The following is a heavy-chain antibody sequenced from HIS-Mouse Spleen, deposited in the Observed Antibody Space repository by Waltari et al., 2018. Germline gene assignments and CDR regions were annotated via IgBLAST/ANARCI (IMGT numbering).Heavy chain of an antibody. CDR2: ISYDGSNK. J-gene: IGHJ4*02. V-gene: IGHV3-30*18. CDR1: GFTFSSDG. CDR3: AKDKHHAFDY. Sequence: QVQLVESGGGVVQPGRSLRLSCAASGFTFSSDGMHWVRQAPGKGLGWVAVISYDGSNKYYADSVKGRFTISRDNSKNTLYLQMNSLRAEDTAVYYCAKDKHHAFDYWGQGTLVTVSS.